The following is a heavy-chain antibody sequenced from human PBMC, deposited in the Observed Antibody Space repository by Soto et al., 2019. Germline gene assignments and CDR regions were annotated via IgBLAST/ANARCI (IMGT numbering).Heavy chain of an antibody. Sequence: SETLSLTCTVSGGSISSGGYYWSWIRQHPGKSLEWIGYIYYSGSTYYNPSLKSRVTISVDTSKNQFSLKLSSVTAADTAVYYCATTETTVVTLGGYYGMDVWGQGTTVTVSS. CDR1: GGSISSGGYY. V-gene: IGHV4-31*03. D-gene: IGHD4-17*01. CDR2: IYYSGST. J-gene: IGHJ6*02. CDR3: ATTETTVVTLGGYYGMDV.